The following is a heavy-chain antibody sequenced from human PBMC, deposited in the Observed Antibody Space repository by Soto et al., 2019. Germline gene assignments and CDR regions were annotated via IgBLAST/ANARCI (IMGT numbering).Heavy chain of an antibody. D-gene: IGHD4-4*01. J-gene: IGHJ4*02. CDR3: ARAAGSPLYSFDS. CDR2: ISNRGTYT. V-gene: IGHV3-11*06. CDR1: AFTFKDYY. Sequence: GSLRLSCTASAFTFKDYYMTWIRQAPGKGLECISYISNRGTYTHYADSVKGRFTISRDNAKNSVYLHMSSLSAEDTALYYCARAAGSPLYSFDSWGQGTQVTVSS.